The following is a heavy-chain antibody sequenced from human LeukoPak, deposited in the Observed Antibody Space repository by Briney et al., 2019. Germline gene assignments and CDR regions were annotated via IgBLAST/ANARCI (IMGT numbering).Heavy chain of an antibody. CDR2: MNPNSGAT. CDR1: GYTFTSYD. J-gene: IGHJ4*02. D-gene: IGHD6-19*01. V-gene: IGHV1-8*01. Sequence: VASVKVSCKASGYTFTSYDFNWLRQATGQGPEWMGWMNPNSGATGYAQKFQGRVTMTRSASINTAYMELTNLRSEDTAVYYCARAPQWLVRRSPSYFDYWGQGTLVTVSS. CDR3: ARAPQWLVRRSPSYFDY.